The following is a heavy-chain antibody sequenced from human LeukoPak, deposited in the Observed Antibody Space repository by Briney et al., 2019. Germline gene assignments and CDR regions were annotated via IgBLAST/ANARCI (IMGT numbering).Heavy chain of an antibody. CDR2: IWYDGSNK. CDR1: GFTFSSYG. CDR3: ARGQPDYGMDV. J-gene: IGHJ6*02. Sequence: PGGSLRLSCAASGFTFSSYGMHWVRQAPGKGLEWVAVIWYDGSNKYYADSVKGRFTFSRDNSKNTLYLQMNSLRAEDTAVYYCARGQPDYGMDVWGQGTTVTVSS. V-gene: IGHV3-33*01.